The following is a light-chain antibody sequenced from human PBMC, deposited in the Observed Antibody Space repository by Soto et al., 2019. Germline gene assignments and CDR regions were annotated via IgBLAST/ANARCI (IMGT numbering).Light chain of an antibody. CDR2: EVS. J-gene: IGLJ1*01. V-gene: IGLV2-8*01. CDR3: SSYAGSNNFVV. CDR1: SSDVGGYNY. Sequence: QSALTRPPSASGSPGQSVTISCTGTSSDVGGYNYVSWYQQHPGKAPKLMIYEVSKRPSGVPDRFSGSKSGNTASLTVSGLQAEDEADYYCSSYAGSNNFVVFGTGTKVTVL.